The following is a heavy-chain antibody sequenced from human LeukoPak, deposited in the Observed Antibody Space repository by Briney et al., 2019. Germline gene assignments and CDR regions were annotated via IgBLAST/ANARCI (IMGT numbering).Heavy chain of an antibody. J-gene: IGHJ4*02. CDR3: ARGPDYYDSSGYYEPPDY. D-gene: IGHD3-22*01. CDR1: GFTFSSYA. Sequence: GGSLRLSCAASGFTFSSYAMSWVRQAPGKGLEWVGRTRNKANSYTTEYAASVKGRFTISRDDSKNSLYLQMNSLKTEDTAVYYCARGPDYYDSSGYYEPPDYWGQGTLVTVSS. V-gene: IGHV3-72*01. CDR2: TRNKANSYTT.